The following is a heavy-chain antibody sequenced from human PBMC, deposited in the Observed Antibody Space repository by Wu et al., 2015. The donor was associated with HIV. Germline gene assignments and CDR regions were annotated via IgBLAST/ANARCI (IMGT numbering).Heavy chain of an antibody. J-gene: IGHJ4*02. CDR3: ARVPTTLYYDSSGYLDY. CDR2: INPNSGDT. V-gene: IGHV1-2*02. Sequence: QVQLVQSGAEVKKPGSSVKVSCKASGGTFSSYAISWVRQAPGQGLEWMGWINPNSGDTKYVQNFQGRVTMTRDTFTSTAYMELRSLRSDDTAMYYCARVPTTLYYDSSGYLDYWGQGTLVTVSS. CDR1: GGTFSSYA. D-gene: IGHD3-22*01.